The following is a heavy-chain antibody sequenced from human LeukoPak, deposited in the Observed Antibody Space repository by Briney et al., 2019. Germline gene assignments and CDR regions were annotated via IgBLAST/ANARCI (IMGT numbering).Heavy chain of an antibody. D-gene: IGHD2-2*01. J-gene: IGHJ5*02. Sequence: SETLSLTCAAYGGSFSGYYWSWIRQPPGKGLEWIGEINHSGSTNYNPSLKSRVTISVDTSKNQFSLKLSSVTAADTAVYYCARRPRRGYCSSTSCQGWFDPWGQGTLVTVSS. CDR1: GGSFSGYY. V-gene: IGHV4-34*01. CDR3: ARRPRRGYCSSTSCQGWFDP. CDR2: INHSGST.